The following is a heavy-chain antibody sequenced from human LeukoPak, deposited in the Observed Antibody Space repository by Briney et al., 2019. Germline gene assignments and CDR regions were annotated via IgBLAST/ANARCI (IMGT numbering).Heavy chain of an antibody. Sequence: SETLSLTCSVSGGSISTYYWSWIRQPPGKGLKWIGYINYSGTTNYNPSLKSRVTISVDTSKNHFSLRLNSVTAADTAVYFCARFGSDSFGYKYYFDSWGQGILVTVSS. J-gene: IGHJ4*02. CDR1: GGSISTYY. CDR2: INYSGTT. CDR3: ARFGSDSFGYKYYFDS. D-gene: IGHD3-22*01. V-gene: IGHV4-59*08.